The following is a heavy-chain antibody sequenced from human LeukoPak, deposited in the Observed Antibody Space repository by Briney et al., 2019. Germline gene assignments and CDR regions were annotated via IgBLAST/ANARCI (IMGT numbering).Heavy chain of an antibody. V-gene: IGHV3-23*01. J-gene: IGHJ4*02. CDR1: GFTFSSYA. CDR3: AKDIRSSSLYDY. D-gene: IGHD6-6*01. Sequence: SGGSLRLFCAASGFTFSSYAMSWVRQAPGKGLEWVSAISGSGGSTYYADSVKGRFTISRDNSKNTLYLQMNSLRAEDTAVYYCAKDIRSSSLYDYWGQGTLVTVSS. CDR2: ISGSGGST.